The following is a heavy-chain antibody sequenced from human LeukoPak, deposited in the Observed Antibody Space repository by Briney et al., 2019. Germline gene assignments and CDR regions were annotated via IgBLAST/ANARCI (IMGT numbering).Heavy chain of an antibody. CDR1: GGTFSSYA. D-gene: IGHD3-3*01. Sequence: SVKVSCKASGGTFSSYAISWVRQAPGQGLEWMGWIIPIFGTANYAQKFQGRVTITADESTSTAYMELSSLRSEDTAVYYCARDSYDFWSGRGTGRIDYWGQGTLVTVSS. CDR3: ARDSYDFWSGRGTGRIDY. CDR2: IIPIFGTA. J-gene: IGHJ4*02. V-gene: IGHV1-69*13.